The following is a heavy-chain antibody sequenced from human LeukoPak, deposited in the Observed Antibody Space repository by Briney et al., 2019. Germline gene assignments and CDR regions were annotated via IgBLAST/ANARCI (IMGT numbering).Heavy chain of an antibody. D-gene: IGHD3-22*01. CDR2: ISSSSSYI. Sequence: GGSLRLSCAASGFTFSSYSMNWVRQARGKGLEWVSSISSSSSYIYYADSVKGRFTFSRDNAKNSLYLQMNSLRAEDTAVYYCARDDRFDSSGFDYWGQGTLVTVSS. J-gene: IGHJ4*02. V-gene: IGHV3-21*01. CDR1: GFTFSSYS. CDR3: ARDDRFDSSGFDY.